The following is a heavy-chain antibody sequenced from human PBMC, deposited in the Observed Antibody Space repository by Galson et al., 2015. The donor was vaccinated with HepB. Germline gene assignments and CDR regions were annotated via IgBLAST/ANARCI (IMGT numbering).Heavy chain of an antibody. V-gene: IGHV3-48*01. CDR1: GFTFSSYS. CDR3: AREALTIFGVTHYYYYYYMDV. CDR2: ISSSSSTI. J-gene: IGHJ6*03. D-gene: IGHD3-3*01. Sequence: SLRLSCAASGFTFSSYSMNWVRQAPGKGLEWVSYISSSSSTIYYADSVKGRFTISRDNAKNSLYLQMNSLRAEDTAVYYCAREALTIFGVTHYYYYYYMDVWGKGTTVTVSS.